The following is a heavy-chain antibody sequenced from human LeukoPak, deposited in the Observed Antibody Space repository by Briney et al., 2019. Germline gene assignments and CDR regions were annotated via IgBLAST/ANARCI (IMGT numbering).Heavy chain of an antibody. J-gene: IGHJ3*02. Sequence: PGGSLRLSCAASGFTFSSYGMHWVRQAPGKGLEWVAVISYDGNNKYYADSVKGRFTISRDNSKNTLYLQMNSLRAEDTAVYYSAKLWRSGRINDAFDIWGQGTMVTVSS. V-gene: IGHV3-30*18. D-gene: IGHD6-19*01. CDR3: AKLWRSGRINDAFDI. CDR1: GFTFSSYG. CDR2: ISYDGNNK.